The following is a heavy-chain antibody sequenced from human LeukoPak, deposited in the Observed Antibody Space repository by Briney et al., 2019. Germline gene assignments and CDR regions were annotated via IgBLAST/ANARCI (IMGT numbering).Heavy chain of an antibody. J-gene: IGHJ4*02. CDR1: GFTFSNYN. D-gene: IGHD5-24*01. Sequence: GGSLRLSCAASGFTFSNYNMNWVRQAPGKGLEWVSSITSSSTYIYYADSVKGRFTISRDNAKNSLYLQMNSLRAGDTAVYYCARTIEMATISYFDYWGQGTLVTVSS. V-gene: IGHV3-21*01. CDR3: ARTIEMATISYFDY. CDR2: ITSSSTYI.